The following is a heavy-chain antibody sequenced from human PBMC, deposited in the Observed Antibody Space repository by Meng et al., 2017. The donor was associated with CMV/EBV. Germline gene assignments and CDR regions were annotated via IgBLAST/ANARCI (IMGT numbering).Heavy chain of an antibody. CDR1: GFTFSSYG. D-gene: IGHD1-26*01. V-gene: IGHV3-30*02. J-gene: IGHJ1*01. CDR3: ARVFQAGSSPSMVFQH. Sequence: GESLKISCAASGFTFSSYGMHWVRQAPGKGLEWVAFIRYDGSNKYYADSVKGRFTISRDNSKNTLFLQMNSLRGEDTAMYYCARVFQAGSSPSMVFQHWGQGTLVTVSS. CDR2: IRYDGSNK.